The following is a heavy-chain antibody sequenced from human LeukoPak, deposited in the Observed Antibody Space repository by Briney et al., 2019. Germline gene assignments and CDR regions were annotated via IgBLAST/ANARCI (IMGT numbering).Heavy chain of an antibody. CDR2: IYTSGST. CDR3: ATEGSGWIFDY. CDR1: AGSI. Sequence: PSETLSLTCTVSAGSISWIRQPAGKGLEWIGHIYTSGSTYYNPSLNRRVTMSVDTSKNQFSPKVNSVTAADTAMYYCATEGSGWIFDYWGQGTLVTVSS. J-gene: IGHJ4*02. D-gene: IGHD6-19*01. V-gene: IGHV4-4*07.